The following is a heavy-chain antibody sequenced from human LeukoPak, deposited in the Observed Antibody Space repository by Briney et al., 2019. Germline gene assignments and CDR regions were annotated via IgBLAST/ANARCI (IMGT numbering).Heavy chain of an antibody. J-gene: IGHJ6*03. CDR1: GGSISSTTYY. CDR3: ARHEASYFYYYMDV. CDR2: VYYGETT. V-gene: IGHV4-39*01. Sequence: ASETLSLTCTVSGGSISSTTYYWAWIRQPQGMRLEWIVSVYYGETTYYNPSLESRVTISVDTSRNQFSLRLNSVTAADTAVYYCARHEASYFYYYMDVWGAGTTVIVSS.